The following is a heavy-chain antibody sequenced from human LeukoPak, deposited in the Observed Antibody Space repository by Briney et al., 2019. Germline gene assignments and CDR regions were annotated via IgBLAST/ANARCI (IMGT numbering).Heavy chain of an antibody. CDR2: ISGSGGST. CDR1: GFTFSSYA. V-gene: IGHV3-23*01. J-gene: IGHJ4*02. D-gene: IGHD3-10*01. Sequence: GGSLRLSCAASGFTFSSYAMSWVRQAPGKGLEWVSAISGSGGSTYYADSVKGRFTISRANSKNTLYLQMNSLRAEDTAVYYCAYYYGSGSYAARSLFFDYWGQGTLVTVSS. CDR3: AYYYGSGSYAARSLFFDY.